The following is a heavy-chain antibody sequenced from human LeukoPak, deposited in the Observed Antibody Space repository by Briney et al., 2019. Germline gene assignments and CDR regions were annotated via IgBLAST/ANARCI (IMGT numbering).Heavy chain of an antibody. CDR1: GFTFSDYY. V-gene: IGHV3-72*01. CDR3: VARIAGTTH. D-gene: IGHD1-20*01. CDR2: TRNKANSYTT. J-gene: IGHJ4*02. Sequence: GGSLRLSCAASGFTFSDYYMSWIRQAPGKGLEWVGRTRNKANSYTTEYAASVQGRFTISRDDSKNSLYLQMNSLKTEDTAVYYCVARIAGTTHWGQGTLVTVSS.